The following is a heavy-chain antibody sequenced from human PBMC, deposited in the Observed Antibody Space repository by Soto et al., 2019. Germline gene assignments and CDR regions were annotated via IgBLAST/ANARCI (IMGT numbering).Heavy chain of an antibody. J-gene: IGHJ6*02. D-gene: IGHD6-19*01. CDR2: ISSSSSYT. CDR1: GFTLRGFF. V-gene: IGHV3-11*05. CDR3: ARVRALAADGMDV. Sequence: GGCPGLSLSAPGFTLRGFFIILVRHAPGKGLKWVSYISSSSSYTNYADSVKGRFTISRDNAKNSLYLQMNSLRADDTAVYYCARVRALAADGMDVWGQGTTVTVSS.